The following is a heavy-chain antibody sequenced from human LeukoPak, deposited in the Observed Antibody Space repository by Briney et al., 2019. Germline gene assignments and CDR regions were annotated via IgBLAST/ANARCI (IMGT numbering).Heavy chain of an antibody. J-gene: IGHJ4*02. CDR1: GFTFSSYE. CDR3: AKDSIGPLLTGRWQYYFDY. Sequence: GGSLRLSCAASGFTFSSYEMNWVRQAPGKGLEWVSYISSSGSTIYYADSVKGRFTISRDNSKNTLYLQMNSLRAEDTAVYYCAKDSIGPLLTGRWQYYFDYWGQGTLVTVSS. V-gene: IGHV3-48*03. D-gene: IGHD3-10*01. CDR2: ISSSGSTI.